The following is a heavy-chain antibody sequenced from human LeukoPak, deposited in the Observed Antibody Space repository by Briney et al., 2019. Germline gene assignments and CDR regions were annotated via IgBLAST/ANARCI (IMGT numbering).Heavy chain of an antibody. V-gene: IGHV3-30*18. D-gene: IGHD3-22*01. J-gene: IGHJ5*02. Sequence: GRSLRLSCAASGFTFSSYGMHWVRQAPGKGLEWVAVISYDGSNKYYADSVKGRFSISRDNSGDTLSLQMNSLRAEDTAVYYCAKDAPPYYYDSSGPRDWFDPWGQGTLVIVSS. CDR2: ISYDGSNK. CDR1: GFTFSSYG. CDR3: AKDAPPYYYDSSGPRDWFDP.